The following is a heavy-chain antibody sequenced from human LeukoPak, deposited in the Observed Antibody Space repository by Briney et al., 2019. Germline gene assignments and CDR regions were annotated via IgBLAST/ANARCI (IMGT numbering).Heavy chain of an antibody. CDR1: GFTFSSYW. CDR3: ARSGYGSGSYYPPNWFDP. V-gene: IGHV3-74*01. CDR2: INSDGSST. Sequence: GGSLRLSCAASGFTFSSYWMHWVRQAPGKGRVWVSRINSDGSSTIYADSVKGRFTISRDNAKTTLYLQMNSLRAEDTAVYYCARSGYGSGSYYPPNWFDPWGQGTLVTVSS. J-gene: IGHJ5*02. D-gene: IGHD3-10*01.